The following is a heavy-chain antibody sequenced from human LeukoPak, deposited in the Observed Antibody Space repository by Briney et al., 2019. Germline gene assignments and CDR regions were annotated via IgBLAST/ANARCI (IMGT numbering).Heavy chain of an antibody. J-gene: IGHJ3*02. CDR3: AREYYGLGKDALDI. D-gene: IGHD3-10*01. CDR1: GYTFTGYY. Sequence: ASVKVSCKASGYTFTGYYMHWVRQAPGQGLEWMGWINPNNGGTKYAQNFQGRVTMTRDTSISTAYMELDRLRFDDTAVYYCAREYYGLGKDALDIWGQGTMVTVSS. V-gene: IGHV1-2*02. CDR2: INPNNGGT.